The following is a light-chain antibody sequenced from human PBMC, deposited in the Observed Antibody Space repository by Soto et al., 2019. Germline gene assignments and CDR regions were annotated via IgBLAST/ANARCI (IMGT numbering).Light chain of an antibody. V-gene: IGLV2-14*01. CDR3: SSYTRSSTYVV. Sequence: QSVLTQPASVSGSPGQSITISCTGTSSDVGGYNYVSWYQQHPGKAPKLMIYEVSNRPSGVSNRFSGSKSGNTASLTISGLQAEDEADYHCSSYTRSSTYVVFGGGTKVTVL. J-gene: IGLJ2*01. CDR2: EVS. CDR1: SSDVGGYNY.